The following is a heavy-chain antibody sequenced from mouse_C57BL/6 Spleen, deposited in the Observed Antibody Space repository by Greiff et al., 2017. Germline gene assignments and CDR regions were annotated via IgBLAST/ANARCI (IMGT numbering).Heavy chain of an antibody. CDR3: ARGGYWAMDY. D-gene: IGHD1-1*02. Sequence: EVQLVESGGGLVKPGGSLKLSCAASGFTFSDYGMHWVRQAPEKGLEWVAYISSGSSTIYYADTVQGRFTISRDNAKNTLFRQMTSLRSEDKAMYYCARGGYWAMDYWGQGTSVTVSS. CDR2: ISSGSSTI. CDR1: GFTFSDYG. J-gene: IGHJ4*01. V-gene: IGHV5-17*01.